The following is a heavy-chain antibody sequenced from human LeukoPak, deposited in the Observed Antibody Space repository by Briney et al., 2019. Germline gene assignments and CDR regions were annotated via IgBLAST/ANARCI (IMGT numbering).Heavy chain of an antibody. J-gene: IGHJ4*02. D-gene: IGHD6-19*01. V-gene: IGHV3-30-3*01. CDR3: ARDSYSSGWDYFDY. CDR1: GFTFSSYA. Sequence: GGSLTLSSLATGFTFSSYARLCVGEAPGKGLERVAVISYDGSNKFYADSVKGRFTISRDNSKSTLYLQMNSLRVEDTAVYYCARDSYSSGWDYFDYWGQGTLVTVSS. CDR2: ISYDGSNK.